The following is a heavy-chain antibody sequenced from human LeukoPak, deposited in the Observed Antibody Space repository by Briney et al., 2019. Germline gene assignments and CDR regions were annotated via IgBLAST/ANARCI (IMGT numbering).Heavy chain of an antibody. D-gene: IGHD1-26*01. CDR1: GFTFSNAW. CDR2: IRSNSDGGTI. Sequence: GGSLRLSCATSGFTFSNAWMNWVCQAPGKGLEWVGRIRSNSDGGTIDYAAPVKGRFALSRDDSKNTLYLQMNSLQTEDTAVYYCTTSGNPSLVDIWGQGTMVTVSS. CDR3: TTSGNPSLVDI. J-gene: IGHJ3*02. V-gene: IGHV3-15*07.